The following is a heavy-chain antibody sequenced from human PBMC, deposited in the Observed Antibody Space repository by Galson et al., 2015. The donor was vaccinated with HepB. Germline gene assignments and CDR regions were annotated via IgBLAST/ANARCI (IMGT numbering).Heavy chain of an antibody. J-gene: IGHJ6*03. CDR2: ISYDGSNK. CDR3: AKLPAAIINYYYYMDV. Sequence: SLRLSCAASGFTFSSYAMHWVRQAPGKGLEWVAVISYDGSNKYYADSVKGRFTISRDNSKNTLYLQMNSLRAEDTAVYYCAKLPAAIINYYYYMDVWGKGTTVTVSS. V-gene: IGHV3-30-3*01. D-gene: IGHD2-2*01. CDR1: GFTFSSYA.